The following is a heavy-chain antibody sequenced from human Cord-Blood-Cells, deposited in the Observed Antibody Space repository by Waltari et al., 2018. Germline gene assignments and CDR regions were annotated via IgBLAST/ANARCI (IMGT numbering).Heavy chain of an antibody. CDR3: ARGIAAAGTDYYGMDV. D-gene: IGHD6-13*01. V-gene: IGHV1-69*11. CDR1: GGTFSSYA. CDR2: RIPILDSA. J-gene: IGHJ6*02. Sequence: QVQLVQSGAEVKKPGSSVKVSCKASGGTFSSYAISWVRQAPGQGLEWMGRRIPILDSANATQKFQGKVTITADEAASTGNMELGRLRSEDTAVYYCARGIAAAGTDYYGMDVWGQGTTVTVSS.